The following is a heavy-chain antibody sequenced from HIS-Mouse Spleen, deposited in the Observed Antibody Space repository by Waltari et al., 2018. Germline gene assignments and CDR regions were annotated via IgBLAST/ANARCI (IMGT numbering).Heavy chain of an antibody. J-gene: IGHJ3*02. Sequence: EVQLVESGGGLVQPGGSLRLSCAASGFTLRRYWMHWVRQAPGKGLVGVSRINSDGSSASYADSVKGRFTISRDNAKNTLYLQMNSLRAEDTAVYYCARDLELDAFDIWGQGTMVTVSS. CDR1: GFTLRRYW. D-gene: IGHD1-1*01. V-gene: IGHV3-74*01. CDR2: INSDGSSA. CDR3: ARDLELDAFDI.